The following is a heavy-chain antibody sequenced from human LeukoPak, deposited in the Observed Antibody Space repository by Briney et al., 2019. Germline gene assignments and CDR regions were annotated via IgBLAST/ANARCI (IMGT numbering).Heavy chain of an antibody. CDR2: IKQDGSEK. J-gene: IGHJ4*02. CDR1: GFTFSSYW. V-gene: IGHV3-7*01. CDR3: ARDGDSSGYGRYKYYFDY. Sequence: GGSLRLSCAASGFTFSSYWMSWVRQAPGKGLEWLANIKQDGSEKYYVDSVKGRFTISRDNAKNSLFLQMNSLRAEDTAVYYCARDGDSSGYGRYKYYFDYWGQGTLVTVSS. D-gene: IGHD3-22*01.